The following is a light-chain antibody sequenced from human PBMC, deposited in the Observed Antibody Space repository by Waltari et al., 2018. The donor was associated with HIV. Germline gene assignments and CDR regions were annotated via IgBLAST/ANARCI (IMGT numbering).Light chain of an antibody. CDR2: GAS. CDR3: QQSYSTPQT. V-gene: IGKV1-39*01. Sequence: DIQMTQSPSSLSASVGDRVTITCRARQSISTSLNWYQQKPTKAPTLLIYGASRLQGGVPSRFSGSGSGTDFTLTITDLQPEDFATYYCQQSYSTPQTFGQGTKLEIK. CDR1: QSISTS. J-gene: IGKJ2*01.